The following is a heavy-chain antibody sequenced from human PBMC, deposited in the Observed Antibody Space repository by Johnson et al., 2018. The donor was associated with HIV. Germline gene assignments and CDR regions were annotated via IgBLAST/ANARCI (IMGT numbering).Heavy chain of an antibody. CDR3: AKAILGGNYYGDDAYDI. CDR1: GFTFSNYW. CDR2: INWNGGSA. D-gene: IGHD1-26*01. Sequence: QLVESGGGLVQPGGSLRLSCEASGFTFSNYWMSWVRQGPGKGLEWVSGINWNGGSAGYAESVKGRFTISRDNSKNTLYLQMNSLRTEDTAVYYCAKAILGGNYYGDDAYDIWGQGTMVTVSS. V-gene: IGHV3-20*04. J-gene: IGHJ3*02.